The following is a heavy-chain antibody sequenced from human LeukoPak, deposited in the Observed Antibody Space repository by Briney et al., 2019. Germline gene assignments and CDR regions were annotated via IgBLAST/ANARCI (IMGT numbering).Heavy chain of an antibody. CDR1: GGSIDSYY. J-gene: IGHJ4*02. Sequence: NPSETLSLTCTVSGGSIDSYYWSWIRQPPGKGLEWIGYIYYTGSTEYHPSPKSRVTISLDTSKNQFSLKLTSVTAADTAVYYCARVYQSAEYYFDYWGQGNLVSVSS. V-gene: IGHV4-59*01. CDR3: ARVYQSAEYYFDY. D-gene: IGHD2-2*01. CDR2: IYYTGST.